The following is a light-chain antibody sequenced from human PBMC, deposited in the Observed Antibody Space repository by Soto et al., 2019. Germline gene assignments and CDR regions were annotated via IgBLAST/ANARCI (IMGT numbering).Light chain of an antibody. V-gene: IGKV1-33*01. J-gene: IGKJ4*01. CDR3: QQYDNLPLT. CDR2: DAS. CDR1: QDISNY. Sequence: DIQMTQSPSSLSASVGDRVAITCQSSQDISNYLNWYQQKPGKAPKLLIYDASNLETGVPSRFSGSGSGTDFTFTISSLQAEDIATYYCQQYDNLPLTFGGVTKVDI.